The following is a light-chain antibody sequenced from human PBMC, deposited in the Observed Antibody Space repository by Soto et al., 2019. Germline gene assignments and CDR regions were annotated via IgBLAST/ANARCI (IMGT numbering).Light chain of an antibody. CDR3: QQRKDWPPIT. J-gene: IGKJ5*01. V-gene: IGKV3-11*01. CDR1: QSVSSY. Sequence: EIVLTQSPGTLSLSPGERATLSCRASQSVSSYLAWYQQKPGQAPRLLIYDASNRATGIPARFSGSGSGTDFTLTISSLEPEDFAVYYCQQRKDWPPITFGQGTRLEIK. CDR2: DAS.